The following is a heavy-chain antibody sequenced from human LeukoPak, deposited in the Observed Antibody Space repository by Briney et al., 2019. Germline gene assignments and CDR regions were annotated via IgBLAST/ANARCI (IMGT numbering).Heavy chain of an antibody. D-gene: IGHD5-24*01. CDR3: ARRDGYNQMAVDY. J-gene: IGHJ4*02. CDR1: GGSISTYY. Sequence: NPSETLSLTCTVSGGSISTYYWNWIRQPPGKGLECIGYIYYSGSPSYNPSLRSRVTISVDASKNQFSLKLSSVTAADTAVYYCARRDGYNQMAVDYWGQGTLVTVSS. V-gene: IGHV4-59*08. CDR2: IYYSGSP.